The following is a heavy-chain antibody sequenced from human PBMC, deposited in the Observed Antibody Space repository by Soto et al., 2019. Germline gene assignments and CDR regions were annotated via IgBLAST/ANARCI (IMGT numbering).Heavy chain of an antibody. D-gene: IGHD6-6*01. V-gene: IGHV1-69*13. J-gene: IGHJ4*02. CDR3: ARETSPRKTFDY. CDR2: IIPIFGTA. Sequence: SVKVSCKASGGTFSSYAISWVRQAPGQGLEWMGGIIPIFGTANYAQKFQGRVTITADESTSTAYMELSSLRSEDTAVYYCARETSPRKTFDYWGQGTLVTVSS. CDR1: GGTFSSYA.